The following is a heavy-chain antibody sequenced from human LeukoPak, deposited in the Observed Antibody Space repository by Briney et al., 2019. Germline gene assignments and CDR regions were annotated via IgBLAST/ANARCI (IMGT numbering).Heavy chain of an antibody. CDR2: IYYSGST. V-gene: IGHV4-39*07. J-gene: IGHJ4*02. CDR1: GGSISSSSYY. CDR3: ARLPIAVADHFDY. D-gene: IGHD6-19*01. Sequence: PSETLSLTCTVSGGSISSSSYYWGWLRQPPGTGVEWVGSIYYSGSTYYNPSLKSRVTISVDTSKNQFSLKLSSVTAADTAVYYCARLPIAVADHFDYWGQGTLVTVSS.